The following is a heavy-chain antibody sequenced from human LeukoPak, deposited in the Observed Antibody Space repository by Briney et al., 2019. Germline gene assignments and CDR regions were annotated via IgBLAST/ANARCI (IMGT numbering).Heavy chain of an antibody. V-gene: IGHV3-23*01. J-gene: IGHJ4*02. CDR2: ISDTGNT. Sequence: GGSLRLSCAASGFTLSSYAMSWVRQAPGKGLEWVSAISDTGNTHHADSVKGRFTISRDSSKNTLFLQMNRLRPEDAAVYYCAKAPVTTCRGAYCYPFDYWGQGTLVTVSS. D-gene: IGHD2-21*01. CDR3: AKAPVTTCRGAYCYPFDY. CDR1: GFTLSSYA.